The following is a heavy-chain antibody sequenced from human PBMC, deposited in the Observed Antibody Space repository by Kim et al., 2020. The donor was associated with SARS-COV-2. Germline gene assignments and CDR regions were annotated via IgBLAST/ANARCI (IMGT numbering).Heavy chain of an antibody. D-gene: IGHD2-21*01. Sequence: ASVKVSCKTSGYIFNNYGINWVRQAPGQGLEWMGWISVYNDDTDYAQKFQGRVTMTTDTSTSTAYMELRSLRSDDTANYYCARVRGDGFIFDYWGQGTLVTVSS. V-gene: IGHV1-18*04. CDR2: ISVYNDDT. J-gene: IGHJ4*02. CDR3: ARVRGDGFIFDY. CDR1: GYIFNNYG.